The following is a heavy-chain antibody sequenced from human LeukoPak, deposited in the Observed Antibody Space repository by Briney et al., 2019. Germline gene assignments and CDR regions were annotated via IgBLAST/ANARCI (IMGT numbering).Heavy chain of an antibody. J-gene: IGHJ4*02. CDR1: GGSISSYH. V-gene: IGHV4-59*08. D-gene: IGHD3/OR15-3a*01. Sequence: SETLSLICTVSGGSISSYHWSWIRQLPGKGLEWIGYIYYGGRTNYNPSLKSRVTISVDTSNNQLSLKLNSVTAADTAVYFCARHSLGLVDADYDHWGQGTLVTVSS. CDR3: ARHSLGLVDADYDH. CDR2: IYYGGRT.